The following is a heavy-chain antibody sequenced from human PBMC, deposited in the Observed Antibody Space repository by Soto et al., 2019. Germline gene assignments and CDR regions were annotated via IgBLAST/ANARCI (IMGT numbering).Heavy chain of an antibody. Sequence: PSETLSLTCSVSGDSISSSSYYWGWIRQSPGEGLEWIGNIHGNGGTQYNPSLSSRVTISVDTSKNHFSLKLTSVTAADTAVFYCARGFGFWGGYYTGDDYYYYMDVWGKGTTVTVSS. CDR2: IHGNGGT. V-gene: IGHV4-39*02. CDR1: GDSISSSSYY. J-gene: IGHJ6*03. CDR3: ARGFGFWGGYYTGDDYYYYMDV. D-gene: IGHD3-3*01.